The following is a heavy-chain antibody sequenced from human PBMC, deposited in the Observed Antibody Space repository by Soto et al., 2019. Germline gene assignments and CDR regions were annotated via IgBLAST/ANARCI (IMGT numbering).Heavy chain of an antibody. Sequence: QVQLVQSGAEVKKPGSSVKVSCKASGGTFSSYTISWVRQAPGQGLEWMGRIIPILGIANYAQKVQGRVTITADKSTSTAYMELSSLRSEDTAVYYCARVVVVVPAATGNDAFDIWGQGTMVTVSS. CDR2: IIPILGIA. CDR1: GGTFSSYT. V-gene: IGHV1-69*02. J-gene: IGHJ3*02. CDR3: ARVVVVVPAATGNDAFDI. D-gene: IGHD2-2*01.